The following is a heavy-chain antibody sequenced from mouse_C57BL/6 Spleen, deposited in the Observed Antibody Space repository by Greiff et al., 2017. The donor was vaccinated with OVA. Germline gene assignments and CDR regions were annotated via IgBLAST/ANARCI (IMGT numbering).Heavy chain of an antibody. Sequence: EVMLVESGGGLVKPGGSLKLSCAASGFTFSSYAMSWVRQTPEKRLEWVATISDGGSYTYYPDNVKGRFTISRDNAKNNLYLQMSHLKSEDTAMYYCARDLYDYDPASYYAMDYWGQGTSVTVSS. D-gene: IGHD2-4*01. V-gene: IGHV5-4*01. CDR1: GFTFSSYA. CDR2: ISDGGSYT. CDR3: ARDLYDYDPASYYAMDY. J-gene: IGHJ4*01.